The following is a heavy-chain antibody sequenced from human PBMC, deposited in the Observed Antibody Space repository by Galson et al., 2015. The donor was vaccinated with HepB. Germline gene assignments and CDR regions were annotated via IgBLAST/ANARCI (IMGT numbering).Heavy chain of an antibody. J-gene: IGHJ6*02. CDR3: ARDLAVAGTYYYYYGMDV. CDR1: GFTFSDYY. Sequence: SLRLSCAASGFTFSDYYMSWIRQAPGKGLEWVSYISSSSSYTNYADSVKGRFTISRDNAKNSLYLQMNSLRAEDTAVYYRARDLAVAGTYYYYYGMDVWGQGTTVTVSS. V-gene: IGHV3-11*05. CDR2: ISSSSSYT. D-gene: IGHD6-19*01.